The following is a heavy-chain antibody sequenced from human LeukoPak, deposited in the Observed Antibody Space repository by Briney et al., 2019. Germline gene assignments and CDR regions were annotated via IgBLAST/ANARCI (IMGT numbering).Heavy chain of an antibody. Sequence: PSETLSLTCAVYGGSSSGYYRSWIRQPPGKGLEWIGEINHSGSTNYNPSLKSRVTISVDTSKNQFSLKLSSVTAADTAVYYCARGRFDLRFWSGYHTPWFDPWGQGTLVTVSS. D-gene: IGHD3-3*02. CDR3: ARGRFDLRFWSGYHTPWFDP. J-gene: IGHJ5*02. V-gene: IGHV4-34*01. CDR2: INHSGST. CDR1: GGSSSGYY.